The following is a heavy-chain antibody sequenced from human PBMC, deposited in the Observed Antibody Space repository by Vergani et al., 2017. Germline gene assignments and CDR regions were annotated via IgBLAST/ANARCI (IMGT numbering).Heavy chain of an antibody. V-gene: IGHV3-23*01. CDR2: ITYNGGRT. CDR3: AKDYNIMGALHY. Sequence: EVQLLESGGGLVQPGGSLRLSCAASGFTFSIYAMSWVRQTPGKGLEWVSTITYNGGRTYYADSVTGRFTISRDNSKNTLFLQLKTLRAEDTGVYYCAKDYNIMGALHYWGQGTLVAVSS. J-gene: IGHJ4*02. CDR1: GFTFSIYA. D-gene: IGHD5-12*01.